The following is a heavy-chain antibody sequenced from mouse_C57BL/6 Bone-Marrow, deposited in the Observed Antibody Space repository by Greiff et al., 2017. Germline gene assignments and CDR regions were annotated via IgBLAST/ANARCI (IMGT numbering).Heavy chain of an antibody. J-gene: IGHJ2*01. CDR1: GFTINDDY. Sequence: VHVKQSGAELVRPGASVKLSCTASGFTINDDYIHWVKQRPEQGLEWIGWIDPEIGDTDYASKFQGKATITSDNASNTAYLQLSSLTSEDTAVYYYSACDGNYLEFWGRGTPLTVAS. CDR2: IDPEIGDT. CDR3: SACDGNYLEF. D-gene: IGHD2-3*01. V-gene: IGHV14-4*01.